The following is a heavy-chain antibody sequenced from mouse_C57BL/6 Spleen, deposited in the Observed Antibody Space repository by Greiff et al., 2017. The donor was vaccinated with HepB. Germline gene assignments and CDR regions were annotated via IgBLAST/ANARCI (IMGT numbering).Heavy chain of an antibody. V-gene: IGHV1-19*01. CDR1: GYTFTDYY. CDR2: INPYNGGT. D-gene: IGHD1-1*01. J-gene: IGHJ4*01. CDR3: SIDYYGTYAMDY. Sequence: EVKLVESGPVLVKPGASVKMSCKASGYTFTDYYMNWVKQSHGKSLEWIGVINPYNGGTSYNQKFKGKATLTVDKSSSTAYMELNSLTSEDSAVYYCSIDYYGTYAMDYWGQGTSVTVSS.